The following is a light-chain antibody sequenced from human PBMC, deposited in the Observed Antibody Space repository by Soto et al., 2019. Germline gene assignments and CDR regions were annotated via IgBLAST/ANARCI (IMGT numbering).Light chain of an antibody. J-gene: IGKJ4*01. V-gene: IGKV1-9*01. Sequence: IQLTQSPSSLSASVGDRVTITCRASQSISSYLAWYQQKPGKAPKLLIYAASTLQSGVPSRFSGSGSGTDFTLTISRVQPEDFATYYCQQLNSYPLTFGGGTKVDI. CDR1: QSISSY. CDR3: QQLNSYPLT. CDR2: AAS.